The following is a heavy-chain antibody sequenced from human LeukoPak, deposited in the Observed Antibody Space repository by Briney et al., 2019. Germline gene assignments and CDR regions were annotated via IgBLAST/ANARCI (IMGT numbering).Heavy chain of an antibody. CDR1: GFTFSSHW. V-gene: IGHV3-7*03. Sequence: GGSLRLSCVASGFTFSSHWMSWVRQAPGKGLEWVANIVQDGSQKYYVDSVKGRFTISRDNGKNSLNLQMNSLRAEDTAVYYCARNEKWGRDYWGQGTLVTVSS. CDR3: ARNEKWGRDY. D-gene: IGHD1-26*01. CDR2: IVQDGSQK. J-gene: IGHJ4*02.